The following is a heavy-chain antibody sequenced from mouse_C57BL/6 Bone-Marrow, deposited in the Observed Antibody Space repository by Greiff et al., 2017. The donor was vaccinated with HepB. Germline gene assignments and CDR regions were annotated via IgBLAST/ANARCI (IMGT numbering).Heavy chain of an antibody. D-gene: IGHD2-3*01. V-gene: IGHV1-53*01. J-gene: IGHJ4*01. CDR3: ARSGDGYYYAMDY. Sequence: ASGYTFTRYWMHWVKQRPGQGLEWIGNINPSNGATNYNEKFKSKATLTVYKSSSTAYMQLSSLTSEDSAVYYCARSGDGYYYAMDYWGQGTSVTVSS. CDR1: GYTFTRYW. CDR2: INPSNGAT.